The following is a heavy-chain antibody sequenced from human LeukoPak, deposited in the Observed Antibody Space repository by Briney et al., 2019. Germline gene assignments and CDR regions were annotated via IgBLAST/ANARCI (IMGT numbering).Heavy chain of an antibody. D-gene: IGHD5/OR15-5a*01. CDR1: GGTFSSYA. V-gene: IGHV1-69*04. CDR3: ARSLLGTYSVYDHY. Sequence: SVKVSCKASGGTFSSYAISWVRQAPGQGLEWMGRIIPILGIANYAQKFQGRVTITADKSTSTAYMELSSLRSEDTAVYYCARSLLGTYSVYDHYWGQGTLVTVSS. J-gene: IGHJ4*02. CDR2: IIPILGIA.